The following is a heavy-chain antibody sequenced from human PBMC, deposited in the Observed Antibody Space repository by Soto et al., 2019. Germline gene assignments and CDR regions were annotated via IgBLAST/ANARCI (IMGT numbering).Heavy chain of an antibody. J-gene: IGHJ2*01. CDR2: ISSSSSTI. CDR3: ARALHSYDFNWYFDL. V-gene: IGHV3-48*01. Sequence: GGSLRLSCAASGFTFSSYSMNWVRQAPGKGLEWVSYISSSSSTIYYADSVKGRFTISRDNAKNSLYLQMNSLRAEDTAVYYCARALHSYDFNWYFDLWGRGTLVTVSS. CDR1: GFTFSSYS. D-gene: IGHD3-3*01.